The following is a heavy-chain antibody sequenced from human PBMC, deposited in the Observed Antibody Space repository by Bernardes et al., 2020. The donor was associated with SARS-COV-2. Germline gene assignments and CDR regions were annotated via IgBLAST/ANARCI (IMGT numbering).Heavy chain of an antibody. V-gene: IGHV4-30-4*01. Sequence: SETLSLTCTVSGGSISSGDYYWSWIRQPPGKGLEWIGYIYYSGSPYYNTSLKSRVTISVDTSKNQFSLKLSSVTAADTAVYYCARGDCSSTSCWNFDYWGQATLVSVSS. D-gene: IGHD2-2*01. CDR1: GGSISSGDYY. J-gene: IGHJ4*02. CDR3: ARGDCSSTSCWNFDY. CDR2: IYYSGSP.